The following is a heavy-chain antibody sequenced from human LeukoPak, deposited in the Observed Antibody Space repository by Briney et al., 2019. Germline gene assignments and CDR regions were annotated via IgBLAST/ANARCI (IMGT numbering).Heavy chain of an antibody. D-gene: IGHD6-19*01. V-gene: IGHV4-39*07. Sequence: SETLSLTCTVSGGSISSSSYYWGWVRQPPGKGLEWIGSIYYSGSTYYNPSLKSRVTISVDTSKNQFSLKLSSVTAADTAVYYCARTPGIAVAGTFDFWGQGTLVTVSS. CDR1: GGSISSSSYY. CDR3: ARTPGIAVAGTFDF. J-gene: IGHJ4*02. CDR2: IYYSGST.